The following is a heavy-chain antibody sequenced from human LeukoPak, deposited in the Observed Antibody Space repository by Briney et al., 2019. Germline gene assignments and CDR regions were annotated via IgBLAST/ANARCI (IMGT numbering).Heavy chain of an antibody. CDR1: GGSISSGGYS. D-gene: IGHD6-13*01. CDR2: IYHSGST. Sequence: SETLSLTCAVSGGSISSGGYSWSWIRQPPGKGLEWIGYIYHSGSTYYNPSLKSRVTISVDTSKNQFSLKLSSVTAADTAVYYRARGAYSSSWYPSYFDYWGQGTLVTVSS. J-gene: IGHJ4*02. CDR3: ARGAYSSSWYPSYFDY. V-gene: IGHV4-30-2*01.